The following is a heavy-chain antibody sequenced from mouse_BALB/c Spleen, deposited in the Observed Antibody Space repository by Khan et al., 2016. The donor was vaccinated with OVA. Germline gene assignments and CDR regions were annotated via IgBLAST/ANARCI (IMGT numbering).Heavy chain of an antibody. J-gene: IGHJ3*01. CDR2: INPYNAGT. CDR1: GYTFTNYV. Sequence: VQLKESGPELVEPGASVKMSCKASGYTFTNYVMHWVKQKPGQGLEWIGYINPYNAGTRYNEKFKGKATLTSDISSTTAYMELSSLTSEDSAVSYCAREASSWDVSFPYWGQGTLVTVST. D-gene: IGHD4-1*01. V-gene: IGHV1S136*01. CDR3: AREASSWDVSFPY.